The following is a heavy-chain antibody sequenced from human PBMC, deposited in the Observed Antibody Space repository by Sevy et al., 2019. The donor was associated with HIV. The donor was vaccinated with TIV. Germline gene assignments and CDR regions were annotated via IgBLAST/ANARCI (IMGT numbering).Heavy chain of an antibody. J-gene: IGHJ4*02. V-gene: IGHV3-20*04. Sequence: GGSLRISCAASGFIFDDYGMNWVRQAPGKGLEWVAGINWNGGSTGYAGSVEGRFTVSRDNAKNSLYLQMNILRAEDSGFYYCARERSCGGGCYYFDFWGQGTLVTVSS. D-gene: IGHD2-21*01. CDR3: ARERSCGGGCYYFDF. CDR2: INWNGGST. CDR1: GFIFDDYG.